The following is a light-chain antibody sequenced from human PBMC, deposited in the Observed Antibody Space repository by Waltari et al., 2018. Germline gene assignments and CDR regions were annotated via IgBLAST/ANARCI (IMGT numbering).Light chain of an antibody. CDR2: GAS. J-gene: IGKJ2*01. CDR3: QQYGDSPLYT. Sequence: ESVLTQSPGTLSLSPGERAPLSCRASQRDASIYLAWYQQKPCQAPRLLRYGASHRATGIPDRFSGSGSGKDFTLTISRLEPEDFAVYYCQQYGDSPLYTFGRGTKLEIK. V-gene: IGKV3-20*01. CDR1: QRDASIY.